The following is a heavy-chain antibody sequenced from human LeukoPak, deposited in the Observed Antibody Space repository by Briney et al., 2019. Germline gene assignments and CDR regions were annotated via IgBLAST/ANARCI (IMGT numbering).Heavy chain of an antibody. J-gene: IGHJ3*01. V-gene: IGHV1-2*02. CDR1: GYTSTDYY. CDR2: INPNNGAT. CDR3: ARDGAFDF. Sequence: ASVKVSCKASGYTSTDYYMHWVRQAPGQGLEWMGWINPNNGATNYAQKFQGRVTLTRDTSISTAFLELSRLRSDDTAVYYCARDGAFDFWGQGTMVIVSS.